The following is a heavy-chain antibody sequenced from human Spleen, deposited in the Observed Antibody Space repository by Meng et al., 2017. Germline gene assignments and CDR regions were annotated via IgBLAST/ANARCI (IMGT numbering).Heavy chain of an antibody. CDR3: ARAHHYGVYSDYFDY. D-gene: IGHD4-17*01. CDR1: GGSFSDYS. CDR2: ILSSGRT. J-gene: IGHJ4*02. V-gene: IGHV4-34*12. Sequence: QVQLQQWGAGLFKPSETLSLTCAVYGGSFSDYSWTWIRQTPGKGLEWIGSILSSGRTYYNLSLKSRVTISVDTSKNQFSLKLRSMTAADTAVYYCARAHHYGVYSDYFDYWGQGTLVTVSS.